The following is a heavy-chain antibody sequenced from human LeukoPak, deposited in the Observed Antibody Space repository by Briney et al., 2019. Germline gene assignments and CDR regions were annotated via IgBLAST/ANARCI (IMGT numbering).Heavy chain of an antibody. Sequence: GASVKVSCKASGYTFTSYDINWVRQAAGQGLEGMGWMNPNSGKTGYAQKFQGRVTLTRNPSISTAYLELSSLRSEDTAVYYCARGPKITIFGVVTLYYYYYYMDVWGKGTTVTVSS. CDR3: ARGPKITIFGVVTLYYYYYYMDV. D-gene: IGHD3-3*01. J-gene: IGHJ6*03. CDR1: GYTFTSYD. CDR2: MNPNSGKT. V-gene: IGHV1-8*03.